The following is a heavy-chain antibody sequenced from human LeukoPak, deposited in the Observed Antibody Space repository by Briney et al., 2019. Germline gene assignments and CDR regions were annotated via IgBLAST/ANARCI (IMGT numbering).Heavy chain of an antibody. CDR2: IWYDGSNK. J-gene: IGHJ4*02. CDR1: GFTFSSYG. CDR3: AKDVEPGIAAAAPPGFDY. D-gene: IGHD6-13*01. V-gene: IGHV3-33*06. Sequence: GGSLRLSCAASGFTFSSYGMHWVRQAPGKGLEWVAVIWYDGSNKYYADSVKGRFTISRDNSKNTLYLRMNSLRAEDTAVYYCAKDVEPGIAAAAPPGFDYWGQGTLVTVSS.